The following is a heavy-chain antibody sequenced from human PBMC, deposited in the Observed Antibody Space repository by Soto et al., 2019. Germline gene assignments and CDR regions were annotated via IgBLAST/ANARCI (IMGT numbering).Heavy chain of an antibody. CDR3: ARAKDDVIFNAYKKAGGLDY. CDR2: INPNTGAT. CDR1: GYSFTGYF. V-gene: IGHV1-2*02. D-gene: IGHD3-9*01. Sequence: ASVKVSCKASGYSFTGYFVHWVRQAPGPGLEWMGWINPNTGATKYAQKFQGRVTMTRDTSITTAYMELSRLRSEDTAVYYCARAKDDVIFNAYKKAGGLDYWGQGTKVTVYS. J-gene: IGHJ4*02.